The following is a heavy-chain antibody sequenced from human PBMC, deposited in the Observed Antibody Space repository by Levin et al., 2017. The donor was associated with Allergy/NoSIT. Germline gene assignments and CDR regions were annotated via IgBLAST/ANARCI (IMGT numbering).Heavy chain of an antibody. J-gene: IGHJ6*02. Sequence: AASVKVSCKAFGYNFAKYGISWVRQAPGQGLEWMGWISAYSNNTNYAQKFQGRVTMTIDTFTSTADMGLTSLRSDDTAVYYCARDYDFWSDYWGHYYYYGMDLWGQGTTVTVSS. CDR3: ARDYDFWSDYWGHYYYYGMDL. V-gene: IGHV1-18*01. CDR1: GYNFAKYG. D-gene: IGHD3-3*01. CDR2: ISAYSNNT.